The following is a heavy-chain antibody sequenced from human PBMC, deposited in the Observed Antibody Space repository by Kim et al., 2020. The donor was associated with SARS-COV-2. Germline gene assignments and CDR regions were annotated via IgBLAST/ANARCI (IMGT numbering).Heavy chain of an antibody. CDR1: GGSISSGGYS. CDR2: IYHSGST. Sequence: SETLSLTCAVSGGSISSGGYSWSWIRQPPGKGLEWIGYIYHSGSTYYNPSLKSRVTISVDRSKNQFSLKLSSVTAADTAVYYCARYCFRGTSCSQDAFDIWGQGTMVTVSS. V-gene: IGHV4-30-2*01. J-gene: IGHJ3*02. D-gene: IGHD2-2*01. CDR3: ARYCFRGTSCSQDAFDI.